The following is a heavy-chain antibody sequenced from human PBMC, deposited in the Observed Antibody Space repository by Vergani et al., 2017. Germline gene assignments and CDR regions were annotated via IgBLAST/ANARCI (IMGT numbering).Heavy chain of an antibody. CDR3: ARTPLWVGELSINWFDP. CDR2: IYYSGST. Sequence: QVQLQESGPGLVKPSQTLSLTCTVSGGSISSGDYYWSWIRQHPGKGLEWIGYIYYSGSTNYNPSLKSRVTISLDTSKNQFSLKLSSVTAADTAVYYCARTPLWVGELSINWFDPWGQGTLVTVSS. V-gene: IGHV4-30-4*01. D-gene: IGHD3-10*01. J-gene: IGHJ5*02. CDR1: GGSISSGDYY.